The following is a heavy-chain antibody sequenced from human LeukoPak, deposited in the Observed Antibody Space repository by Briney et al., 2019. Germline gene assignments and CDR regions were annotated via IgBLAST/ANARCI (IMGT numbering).Heavy chain of an antibody. D-gene: IGHD1-7*01. V-gene: IGHV1-69*05. CDR2: IIPIFGTA. Sequence: SVKVSCKASGGTFSSYAISWVRQAPGQGLEWMGGIIPIFGTANYAQKFQGRVTITTDESTSTAYMELSSLRSEGTAVYYCARARLELLPHFGYYYYMDVWGKGTTVTVSS. J-gene: IGHJ6*03. CDR1: GGTFSSYA. CDR3: ARARLELLPHFGYYYYMDV.